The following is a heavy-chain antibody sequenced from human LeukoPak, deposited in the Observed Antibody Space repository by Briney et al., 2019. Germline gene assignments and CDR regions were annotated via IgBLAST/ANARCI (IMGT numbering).Heavy chain of an antibody. Sequence: SETLSLTCTVSGGSISSYYWGWIRQPPGKGLEWIGSIYYSGSTYYNPSLKSRVTISVDTSKNQFSLKLSSVTAADTAVYYCASSITMVRGVIEVVGAFDIWGQGTVVTVSS. CDR2: IYYSGST. D-gene: IGHD3-10*01. J-gene: IGHJ3*02. V-gene: IGHV4-39*01. CDR3: ASSITMVRGVIEVVGAFDI. CDR1: GGSISSYY.